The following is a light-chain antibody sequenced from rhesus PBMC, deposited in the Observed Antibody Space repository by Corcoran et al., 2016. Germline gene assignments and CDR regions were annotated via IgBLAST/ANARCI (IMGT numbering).Light chain of an antibody. Sequence: QVILTQSPAILSLSPGERATLSCRASQSVSRYLAWYQQKPGQAPRLLIYGVSSRATGIQDSFSGSGSGTDFTLTSRSLEPDDVGLYHCVQHNSGYTFGLGTKVEIK. CDR2: GVS. J-gene: IGKJ2*01. V-gene: IGKV3-10*01. CDR3: VQHNSGYT. CDR1: QSVSRY.